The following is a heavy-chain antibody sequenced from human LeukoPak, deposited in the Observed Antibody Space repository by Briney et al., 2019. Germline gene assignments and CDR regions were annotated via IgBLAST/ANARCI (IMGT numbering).Heavy chain of an antibody. CDR2: INHSGST. D-gene: IGHD3-22*01. CDR3: ARVVVITTYYYYYGMVV. V-gene: IGHV4-34*01. J-gene: IGHJ6*02. CDR1: GGSFSGYY. Sequence: KPSETLSLTCAVYGGSFSGYYWSWIRQPPGKGLEWIGEINHSGSTNYNPSLKSRVTISVDTSKNQFSLKLSSVTAADTAVYYCARVVVITTYYYYYGMVVWGQGTTVTVSS.